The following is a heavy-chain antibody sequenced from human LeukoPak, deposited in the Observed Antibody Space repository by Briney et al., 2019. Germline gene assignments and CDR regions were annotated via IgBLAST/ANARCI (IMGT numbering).Heavy chain of an antibody. V-gene: IGHV3-30*04. CDR2: ISYDGSNK. CDR1: GFTFSSYA. CDR3: ARAPSYDILTGYYPA. Sequence: PGRSLRLPCAASGFTFSSYAMHRVRQAPGKGLEWVAVISYDGSNKYYADSVKGRFTISRDNSKNTLYLQMNSLRAEDTAVYYCARAPSYDILTGYYPAWGQGTLVTVSS. D-gene: IGHD3-9*01. J-gene: IGHJ5*02.